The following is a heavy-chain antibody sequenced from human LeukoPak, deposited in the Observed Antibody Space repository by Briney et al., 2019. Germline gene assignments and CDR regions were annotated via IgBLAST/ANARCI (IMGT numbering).Heavy chain of an antibody. D-gene: IGHD3-22*01. Sequence: SETLSLTCAVYGESFSGYFWTWIRQPPGKGLEWIGEINHSGSTNYNPSLKSRVIISVDTSKSQFSLKLSSVTAADTAVYYCARLDYYDSRPFDYWGQGTLVTVSS. V-gene: IGHV4-34*01. CDR2: INHSGST. J-gene: IGHJ4*02. CDR3: ARLDYYDSRPFDY. CDR1: GESFSGYF.